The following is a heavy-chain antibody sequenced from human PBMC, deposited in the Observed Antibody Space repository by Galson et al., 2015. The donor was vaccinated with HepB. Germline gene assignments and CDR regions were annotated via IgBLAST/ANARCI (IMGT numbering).Heavy chain of an antibody. D-gene: IGHD1-26*01. CDR3: AREGSATYYVGFDI. CDR2: ISSSGSMK. CDR1: GFTFSSYE. V-gene: IGHV3-48*03. J-gene: IGHJ3*02. Sequence: SLRLSCAASGFTFSSYEMNWVRQAPGKGLEWVSYISSSGSMKYYADSVKGRFTISRDNAKNSLYLQMNSLRAEDTAVYYCAREGSATYYVGFDIWGQGTMVTVSS.